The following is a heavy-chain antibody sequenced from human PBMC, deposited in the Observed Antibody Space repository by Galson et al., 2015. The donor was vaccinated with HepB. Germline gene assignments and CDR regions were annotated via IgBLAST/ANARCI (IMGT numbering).Heavy chain of an antibody. CDR2: VRHKARRYTT. D-gene: IGHD2-15*01. J-gene: IGHJ4*02. CDR3: SSTLPCIDLDY. V-gene: IGHV3-72*01. Sequence: SLRLSCAASGFTFSDYYMEWVRQAPGKGLEWVGRVRHKARRYTTDYVASVEGRFTISRDDSKNSLYLQMDSLKTEDTAVYYCSSTLPCIDLDYWGQGTLVTVSS. CDR1: GFTFSDYY.